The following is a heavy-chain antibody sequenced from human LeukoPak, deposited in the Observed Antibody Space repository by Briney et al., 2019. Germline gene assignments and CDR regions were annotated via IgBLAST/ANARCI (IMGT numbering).Heavy chain of an antibody. CDR3: ARGLLRYFDWLLPPDY. Sequence: ASVKVSCKASGYTFTSYAMHWVRQAPGQRLEWMGWINAGNGNTKYSQKFQGRVTITRDTSASTAYMELSSLRSEDTAVCYCARGLLRYFDWLLPPDYWGQGTLATVSS. CDR2: INAGNGNT. CDR1: GYTFTSYA. D-gene: IGHD3-9*01. V-gene: IGHV1-3*01. J-gene: IGHJ4*02.